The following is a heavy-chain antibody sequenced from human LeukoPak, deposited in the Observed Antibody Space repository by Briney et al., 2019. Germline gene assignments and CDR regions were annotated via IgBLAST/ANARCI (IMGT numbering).Heavy chain of an antibody. V-gene: IGHV3-23*01. CDR1: GFTFSSYA. D-gene: IGHD3-3*01. Sequence: GGSLRLSCAASGFTFSSYAMSWVRQAPGKGLEWVSAISGSGGSTYYADSVKGRFTISRDNSKNTLYLQMNSLRAEDTAVYYCAKDLVFWSGYYSGYWDYWGQGTLVTVSS. CDR3: AKDLVFWSGYYSGYWDY. CDR2: ISGSGGST. J-gene: IGHJ4*02.